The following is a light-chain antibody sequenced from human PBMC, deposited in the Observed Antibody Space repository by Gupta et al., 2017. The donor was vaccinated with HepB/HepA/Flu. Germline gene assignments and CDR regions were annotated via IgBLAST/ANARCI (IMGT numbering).Light chain of an antibody. CDR1: TSDVGSYNL. J-gene: IGLJ2*01. CDR2: EVA. Sequence: QSALTQPASVSGSPGQSITITCTGTTSDVGSYNLVSWYQHHPGKAPKLMISEVAQRPSGVSNRVACSKSGTNASPTLSVLEFEDEAEDDYYYHAGSNTLCVFGGGTKVSVL. CDR3: YYHAGSNTLCV. V-gene: IGLV2-23*02.